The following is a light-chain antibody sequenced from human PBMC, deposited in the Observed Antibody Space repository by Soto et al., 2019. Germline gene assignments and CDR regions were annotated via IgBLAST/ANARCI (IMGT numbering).Light chain of an antibody. CDR3: QQYGSSPLT. CDR2: GAS. Sequence: EIVLTQSPGTLSLSPGERATLSCRASQSVTSTYLAWYLQKPGQASRLLIYGASNRATGIPDRFSGSGSGTDFTLTISRLEPEDFAVYYCQQYGSSPLTFGGGTKVEI. J-gene: IGKJ4*01. CDR1: QSVTSTY. V-gene: IGKV3-20*01.